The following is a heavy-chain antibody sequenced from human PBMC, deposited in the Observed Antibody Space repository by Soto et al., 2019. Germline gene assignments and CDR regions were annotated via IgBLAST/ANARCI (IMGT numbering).Heavy chain of an antibody. D-gene: IGHD3-10*01. V-gene: IGHV4-39*01. CDR3: VSGYPWFGFDY. Sequence: SGTLSLTCTVSVGSISSNDYYWGWIRQPPGKGLEWIGNNYYSGSASYNPSLKSRVTISVNTSKNQFSLKLSSLTAADTAVYICVSGYPWFGFDYWGQGTLVTVSS. CDR1: VGSISSNDYY. J-gene: IGHJ4*02. CDR2: NYYSGSA.